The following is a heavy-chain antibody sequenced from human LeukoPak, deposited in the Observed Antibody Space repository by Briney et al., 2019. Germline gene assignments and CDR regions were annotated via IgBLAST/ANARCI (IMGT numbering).Heavy chain of an antibody. D-gene: IGHD1-1*01. V-gene: IGHV3-66*01. Sequence: PGGSLRPSCAASGFTVSSNYMNWVRQAPGKGLEWVSVTSSGGNTYYADSVQGRFTISRDNSKNTLYLQMNSLRAEDTAVYYCARDPRSGTGIWGQGALVTVSS. J-gene: IGHJ4*02. CDR2: TSSGGNT. CDR3: ARDPRSGTGI. CDR1: GFTVSSNY.